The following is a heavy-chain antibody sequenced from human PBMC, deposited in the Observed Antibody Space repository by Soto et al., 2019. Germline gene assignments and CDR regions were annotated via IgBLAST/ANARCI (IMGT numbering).Heavy chain of an antibody. V-gene: IGHV2-5*02. CDR1: GFSLTTGQVA. D-gene: IGHD5-12*01. CDR2: TYWDGDE. CDR3: GGSFSGYDVSFMY. J-gene: IGHJ4*02. Sequence: QITLEESGPTLVKPTQTLTLTCTFSGFSLTTGQVAVGWIRQPPGKALEWVGITYWDGDERYSPSLKSRVAITKDTSKSQVVLTMTNVSPVDTATYFCGGSFSGYDVSFMYWGQGTLVTVSS.